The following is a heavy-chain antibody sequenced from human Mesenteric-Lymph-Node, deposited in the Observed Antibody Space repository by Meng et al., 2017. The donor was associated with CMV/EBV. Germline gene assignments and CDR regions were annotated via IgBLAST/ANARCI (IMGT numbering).Heavy chain of an antibody. Sequence: GESLKISCAASGFTFSDHYMDWVRQAPGKGLEWVSRLNSVGSFASYEDSVKGRFTISRDNSKNTLYLQMNSLRAEDTAVYYCAKDTLYYYGSGSDGWFDPWGQGTLVTVSS. D-gene: IGHD3-10*01. CDR2: LNSVGSFA. J-gene: IGHJ5*02. CDR3: AKDTLYYYGSGSDGWFDP. CDR1: GFTFSDHY. V-gene: IGHV3-74*01.